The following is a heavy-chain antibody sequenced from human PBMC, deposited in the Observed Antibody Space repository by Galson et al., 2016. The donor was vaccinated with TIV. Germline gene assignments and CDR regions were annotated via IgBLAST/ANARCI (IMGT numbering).Heavy chain of an antibody. CDR2: INVRNGYT. CDR1: GYSFTAFT. D-gene: IGHD3-16*01. J-gene: IGHJ4*02. CDR3: AREADYGSGGLDFDY. V-gene: IGHV1-3*01. Sequence: SVKVSCKASGYSFTAFTMHWVRQAPGQRLEWMGWINVRNGYTKYSENLQARVTITRDSSATTAYMELGSLKTEDTAVYYCAREADYGSGGLDFDYWGQGTLVTVSS.